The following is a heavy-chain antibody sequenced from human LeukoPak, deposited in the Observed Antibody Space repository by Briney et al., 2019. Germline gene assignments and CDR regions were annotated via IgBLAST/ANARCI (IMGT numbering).Heavy chain of an antibody. D-gene: IGHD3-10*01. CDR2: ISGSGGST. J-gene: IGHJ4*02. CDR3: AKDLGIGLVRGETFFDY. CDR1: GFTFSTYS. V-gene: IGHV3-23*01. Sequence: PGGSLRLSCAASGFTFSTYSMSWVRQAPGKGLEWVSGISGSGGSTYYADSVKGRFTISRDNSKNTLYLQINSLRADDTAVYYCAKDLGIGLVRGETFFDYWGQGTLVTVSS.